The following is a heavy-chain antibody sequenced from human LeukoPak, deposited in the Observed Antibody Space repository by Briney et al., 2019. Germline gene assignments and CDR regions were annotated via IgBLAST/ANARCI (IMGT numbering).Heavy chain of an antibody. Sequence: SETLSLTCTVSGGSISSGGYYWSWIRQHPGKGLEWIGYIYYSGSTNYNPSLKSRVTISVDTSKNQFSLKLSSVTAADTAVYYCARGEAAGWFDPWGQGTLVTVSS. CDR1: GGSISSGGYY. V-gene: IGHV4-61*08. CDR2: IYYSGST. D-gene: IGHD6-13*01. CDR3: ARGEAAGWFDP. J-gene: IGHJ5*02.